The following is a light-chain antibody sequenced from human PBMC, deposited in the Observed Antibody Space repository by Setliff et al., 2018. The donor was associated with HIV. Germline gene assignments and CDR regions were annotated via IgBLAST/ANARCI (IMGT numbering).Light chain of an antibody. CDR1: SSNVGSSNR. CDR3: SSRTSSSTPYV. Sequence: QSALAQPPSVSGSPGQSVTISCTGTSSNVGSSNRVSWYQQPPGTVPRLMIYEVSSRPSGVPDRFSGSTSGNTASLTISGLQAEDEADYYCSSRTSSSTPYVFGTGTKVTVL. J-gene: IGLJ1*01. CDR2: EVS. V-gene: IGLV2-18*02.